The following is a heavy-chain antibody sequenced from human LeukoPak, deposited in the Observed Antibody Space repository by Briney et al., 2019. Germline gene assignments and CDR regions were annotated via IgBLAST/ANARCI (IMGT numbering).Heavy chain of an antibody. CDR3: ARGVYSYGYYYYYMNV. V-gene: IGHV4-34*01. CDR2: INHSGST. CDR1: GGSFSGYY. D-gene: IGHD5-18*01. Sequence: SEILSLTCAVYGGSFSGYYWSWIRQPPGKGLEWIGEINHSGSTNYNPSLKSRVTISVDTSKNQFSLKLSSVTAADTAVYYCARGVYSYGYYYYYMNVWGKGTTVTVSS. J-gene: IGHJ6*03.